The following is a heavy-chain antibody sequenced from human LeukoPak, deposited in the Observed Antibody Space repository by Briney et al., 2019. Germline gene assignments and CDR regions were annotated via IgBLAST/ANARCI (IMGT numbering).Heavy chain of an antibody. CDR3: ARDRVSSSSWYWDY. CDR1: GGSISSYY. V-gene: IGHV4-4*07. D-gene: IGHD6-13*01. CDR2: IYTSGST. Sequence: SETLSLTCTVSGGSISSYYWSWIRQPAGKGLEWIGRIYTSGSTNYNPSLKSRVTMSVDTSKNQFSLKLRSVTAADTAVYYCARDRVSSSSWYWDYWGQGTLVTVSS. J-gene: IGHJ4*02.